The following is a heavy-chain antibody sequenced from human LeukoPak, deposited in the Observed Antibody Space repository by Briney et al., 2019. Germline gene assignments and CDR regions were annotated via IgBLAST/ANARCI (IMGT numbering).Heavy chain of an antibody. CDR2: IYYSGST. Sequence: PSETLSLTCTVSGGSISSYYWSWIRQPPGKGLEWIGYIYYSGSTNYNPSLKSRVTISVDTSKNQFSLKLSSVTAADTAVYYCAKMGMVRGARRWFDPWGQGTLVTVSS. CDR3: AKMGMVRGARRWFDP. D-gene: IGHD3-10*01. J-gene: IGHJ5*02. V-gene: IGHV4-59*01. CDR1: GGSISSYY.